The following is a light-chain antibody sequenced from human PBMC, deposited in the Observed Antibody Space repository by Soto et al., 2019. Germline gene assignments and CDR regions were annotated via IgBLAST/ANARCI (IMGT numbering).Light chain of an antibody. V-gene: IGKV3-20*01. Sequence: EIVLTQSPDTLSFSPGDRATLSCRASQSLSSSYLAWYQQKPGQAPRLLIYGASSRDTGIPDRFSGSGSGTDFTLTISRLEPEDFAVYYCQQYGSSPALTFGGGTKVEIE. CDR2: GAS. CDR1: QSLSSSY. J-gene: IGKJ4*01. CDR3: QQYGSSPALT.